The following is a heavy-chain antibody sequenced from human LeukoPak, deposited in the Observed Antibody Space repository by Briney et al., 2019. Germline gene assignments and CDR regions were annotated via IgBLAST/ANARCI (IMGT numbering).Heavy chain of an antibody. CDR2: TYGGGST. D-gene: IGHD1-7*01. CDR1: GFTVSSNY. J-gene: IGHJ4*02. CDR3: ARDRVTGTLDFDS. Sequence: GGSLRLSSAASGFTVSSNYMSWVRQAPGKGLEWVSVTYGGGSTYYADSVKGRFSISRDNSKNTLYLQMSSLRTEDTAVYYCARDRVTGTLDFDSWGQGTLVTVSS. V-gene: IGHV3-66*02.